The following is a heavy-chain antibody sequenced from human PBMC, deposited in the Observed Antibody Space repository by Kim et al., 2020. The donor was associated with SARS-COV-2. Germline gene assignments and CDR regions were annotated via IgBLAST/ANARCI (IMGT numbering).Heavy chain of an antibody. V-gene: IGHV3-21*01. Sequence: GGSLRLSCAASGFTFSSYSMNWVRQAPGKGLEWVSSISSSSSYIYYADSVKGRFTISRDNAKNSLYLQMNSLRAEDTAVYYCARETEIRTPYYYYYGMDVWGQGTTVTVSS. CDR1: GFTFSSYS. CDR3: ARETEIRTPYYYYYGMDV. CDR2: ISSSSSYI. J-gene: IGHJ6*02.